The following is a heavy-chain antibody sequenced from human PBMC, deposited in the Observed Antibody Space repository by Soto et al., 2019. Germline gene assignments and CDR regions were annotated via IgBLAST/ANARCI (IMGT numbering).Heavy chain of an antibody. CDR2: ISANNGDR. D-gene: IGHD6-13*01. CDR1: GFTFRSYG. J-gene: IGHJ4*02. V-gene: IGHV1-18*04. CDR3: ARKPQGYPHDH. Sequence: QVQLVQSGAEVKKPGASVKVSCETSGFTFRSYGFSWVRQAPGQGLEWMGWISANNGDRHYAQKWQGRVTLTTDTSTGTVYMELRSLRSDDTAVYYCARKPQGYPHDHWGQRTLVTVSS.